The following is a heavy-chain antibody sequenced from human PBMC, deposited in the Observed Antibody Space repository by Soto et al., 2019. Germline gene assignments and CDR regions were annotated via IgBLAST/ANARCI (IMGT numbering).Heavy chain of an antibody. CDR1: GYTFTSHA. J-gene: IGHJ4*02. CDR3: ARSPGYSYGDY. CDR2: INAGNGNT. V-gene: IGHV1-3*01. Sequence: GASVKVSCKASGYTFTSHAMHWVRQAPGQRLEWMGWINAGNGNTKYSQKFQGRVTITRDTSASTAYMELRSLRSEDTAVYYCARSPGYSYGDYRGQGTLVTVSS. D-gene: IGHD5-18*01.